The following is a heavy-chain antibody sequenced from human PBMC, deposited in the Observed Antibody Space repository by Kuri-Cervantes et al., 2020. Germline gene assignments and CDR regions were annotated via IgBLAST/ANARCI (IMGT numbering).Heavy chain of an antibody. CDR2: IKQDGSEK. Sequence: GGSLRLSCAASGFTFSNYWMSWVRQAPGKGLEWVANIKQDGSEKYYVDSVRGRFTISRDNAKNSLFLQMNSLRTEDTAVYYCAQVQAAGYSYRHYYMDVWGKGTTVTVSS. J-gene: IGHJ6*03. CDR3: AQVQAAGYSYRHYYMDV. V-gene: IGHV3-7*02. CDR1: GFTFSNYW. D-gene: IGHD5-18*01.